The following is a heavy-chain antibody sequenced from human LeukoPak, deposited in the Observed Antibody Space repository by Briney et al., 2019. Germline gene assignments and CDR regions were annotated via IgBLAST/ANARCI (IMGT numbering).Heavy chain of an antibody. CDR1: GFTFNHAW. CDR3: ATIGSSRYYYYFDY. V-gene: IGHV3-15*01. CDR2: IKSKTDRGTT. J-gene: IGHJ4*02. D-gene: IGHD3-22*01. Sequence: GGSLRLSCAASGFTFNHAWMTWVRQAPGKGLEWVGRIKSKTDRGTTDYAAPVKGRFTISRDDSKNTLYLQMNSLKTEDTAVYYCATIGSSRYYYYFDYWRQGSLVTVSS.